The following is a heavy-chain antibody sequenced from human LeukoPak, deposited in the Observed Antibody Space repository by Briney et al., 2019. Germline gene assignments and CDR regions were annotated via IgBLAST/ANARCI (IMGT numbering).Heavy chain of an antibody. V-gene: IGHV7-4-1*02. CDR2: INTNTGNP. J-gene: IGHJ4*02. D-gene: IGHD3-3*01. Sequence: GASVTVSCKASGYTFTSYAMNWVRQAPGQGLEWMGWINTNTGNPTYAQGFTGRFVFSLDTSVSTAYLQISSLKAEDTAVYYCARGLFGVGTGVFDYWGQGTLVTVSS. CDR3: ARGLFGVGTGVFDY. CDR1: GYTFTSYA.